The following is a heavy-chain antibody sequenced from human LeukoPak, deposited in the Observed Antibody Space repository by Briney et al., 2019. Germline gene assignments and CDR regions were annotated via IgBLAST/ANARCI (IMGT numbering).Heavy chain of an antibody. CDR3: ARNGGNHCSGGSCYYY. D-gene: IGHD2-15*01. CDR2: IYYSGST. V-gene: IGHV4-30-4*01. Sequence: SETLSLTCTVSGGSISSGDYYWSWIRQPPGKGLEWIGYIYYSGSTYYNPSLKSRVTMSVDTSKNQFSLKLSSVTAADTAVYYCARNGGNHCSGGSCYYYWGQGTLVTVSS. J-gene: IGHJ4*02. CDR1: GGSISSGDYY.